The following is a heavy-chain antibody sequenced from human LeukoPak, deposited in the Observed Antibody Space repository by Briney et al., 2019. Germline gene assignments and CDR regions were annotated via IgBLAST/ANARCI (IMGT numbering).Heavy chain of an antibody. CDR3: ARDDYNIAAAGTR. CDR1: GGSISSYY. CDR2: IYYSGST. V-gene: IGHV4-59*01. Sequence: PSETLSLTCTVSGGSISSYYWSWIRQPPGKGLEWIGYIYYSGSTNYNPSLKSRVTISVDTSKNQFSLKLSSVTAADTAVYYCARDDYNIAAAGTRWGQGTLVTVSS. J-gene: IGHJ4*02. D-gene: IGHD6-13*01.